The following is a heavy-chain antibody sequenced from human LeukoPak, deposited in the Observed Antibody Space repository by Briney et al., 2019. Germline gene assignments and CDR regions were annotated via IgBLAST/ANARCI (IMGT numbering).Heavy chain of an antibody. Sequence: PSETLSLTCTVSSASVSGGSYFWSWIRQPPGKGLEWIGYIYNSGSTNYNPSLKSRVTISVDKSKNQFSLKLKSVTAADTAVYYCARDGSDDYGDLGHVVSFDYWGRGTLVTVSS. CDR2: IYNSGST. J-gene: IGHJ4*02. CDR1: SASVSGGSYF. CDR3: ARDGSDDYGDLGHVVSFDY. D-gene: IGHD4-17*01. V-gene: IGHV4-61*01.